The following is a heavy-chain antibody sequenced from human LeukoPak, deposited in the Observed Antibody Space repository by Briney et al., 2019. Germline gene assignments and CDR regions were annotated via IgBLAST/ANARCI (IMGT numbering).Heavy chain of an antibody. CDR1: GYTFTSYD. V-gene: IGHV1-8*03. Sequence: ASVKVPCTASGYTFTSYDINWVRQATGQGLEWMGWMNPNSGNTGYAQKFQGRVTITRNTSISTAYMELSSLRSEDTAVYYCARGGALYGYDAFDIRGQGTMVTVSS. CDR3: ARGGALYGYDAFDI. J-gene: IGHJ3*02. CDR2: MNPNSGNT. D-gene: IGHD6-25*01.